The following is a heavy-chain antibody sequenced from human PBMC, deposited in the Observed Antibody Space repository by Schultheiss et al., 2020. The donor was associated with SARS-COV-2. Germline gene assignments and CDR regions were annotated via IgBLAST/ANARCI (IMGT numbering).Heavy chain of an antibody. Sequence: GESLKISCAASGFTFSSYGMHWVRQAPGKGLEWVANIKQDGSEKYYVDSVKGRFTISRDNAKNSLYLQMNSLRAEDTAVYYCARDSGSYFYYYYYGMDVWGQGTTVTVSS. V-gene: IGHV3-7*01. D-gene: IGHD1-26*01. J-gene: IGHJ6*02. CDR1: GFTFSSYG. CDR3: ARDSGSYFYYYYYGMDV. CDR2: IKQDGSEK.